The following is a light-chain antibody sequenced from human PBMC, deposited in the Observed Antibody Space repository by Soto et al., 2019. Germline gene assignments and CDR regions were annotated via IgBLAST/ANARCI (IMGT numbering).Light chain of an antibody. Sequence: DIQMTQSPSSLSASVGDRVTITCRASQSISSYLNWYQQKPGKAPKLLIYAASSLQSGVPSRFSGSGSGTDFTLTVIRLQPEDAATYYCQQNYSTPPYTFGQGTKLEIK. V-gene: IGKV1-39*01. CDR3: QQNYSTPPYT. J-gene: IGKJ2*01. CDR1: QSISSY. CDR2: AAS.